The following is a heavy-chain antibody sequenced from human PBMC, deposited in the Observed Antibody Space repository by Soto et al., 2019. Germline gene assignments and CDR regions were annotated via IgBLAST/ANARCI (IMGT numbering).Heavy chain of an antibody. CDR2: IYHSGST. D-gene: IGHD2-2*01. CDR1: GGSISSSNW. V-gene: IGHV4-4*02. J-gene: IGHJ6*02. CDR3: ARAVRALDYYYGMDV. Sequence: LSLTCAVSGGSISSSNWWSWVRQPPGKGLEWIGEIYHSGSTNYNPSLKGRVTISVDKSKNQFSLKLSSVTAADTAVYYCARAVRALDYYYGMDVWGQGTTVTVSS.